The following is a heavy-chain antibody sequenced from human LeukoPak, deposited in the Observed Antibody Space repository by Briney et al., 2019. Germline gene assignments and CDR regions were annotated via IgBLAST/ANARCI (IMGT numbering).Heavy chain of an antibody. CDR1: GFTFSSYA. CDR3: AKALIRWKPFDY. D-gene: IGHD4-23*01. Sequence: GGSLGLSCAASGFTFSSYAMTWVRQAPGKGLEWVSAISGSGGSTYYADSVKGRFTISRDNSKNTLYLQMNSLRAEDTAVYYCAKALIRWKPFDYWGQGTLVTVSS. J-gene: IGHJ4*02. V-gene: IGHV3-23*01. CDR2: ISGSGGST.